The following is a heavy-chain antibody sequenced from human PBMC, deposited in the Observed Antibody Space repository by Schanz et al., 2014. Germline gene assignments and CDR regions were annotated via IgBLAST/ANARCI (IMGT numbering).Heavy chain of an antibody. V-gene: IGHV3-23*04. CDR1: GFPFSDYF. Sequence: EVQLVDSGGGLVKPGGSLRLSCTASGFPFSDYFMAWIRQPPGMGLEWVSAISGRDGSTYYADSVRGRFTISRDNSKNTVYLQMNSLRADDTAVYYCAKGPYYYYYMDVWGNGTTVTVSS. J-gene: IGHJ6*03. CDR3: AKGPYYYYYMDV. CDR2: ISGRDGST.